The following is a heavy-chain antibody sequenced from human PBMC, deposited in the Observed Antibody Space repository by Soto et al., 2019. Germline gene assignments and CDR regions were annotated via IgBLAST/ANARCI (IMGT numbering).Heavy chain of an antibody. V-gene: IGHV3-23*01. CDR3: AKTLPNYDCWSGYFYREPEYYYYGMDV. CDR1: GFTFSSYA. J-gene: IGHJ6*02. D-gene: IGHD3-3*01. Sequence: GGSLRLSCAASGFTFSSYAMSWVRQAPGKGLEWVSAISGSGGSTYYADSVKGRFTISRDNSKNTLYLQMNSLRAEDTAVYYCAKTLPNYDCWSGYFYREPEYYYYGMDVWGQGTTVTVSS. CDR2: ISGSGGST.